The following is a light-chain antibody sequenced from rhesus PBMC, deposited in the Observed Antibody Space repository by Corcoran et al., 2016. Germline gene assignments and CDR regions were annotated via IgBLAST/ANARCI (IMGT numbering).Light chain of an antibody. Sequence: DIQMTQSPSSRSASVGDRVTIPCQASEGISNNVACYHQKPGKVLSLLVNGPSTLQSGVPSRCSGSGCGTRFTLTSNSLHPDDFATYYCQHGFGIPLTFGGGTKVEIK. V-gene: IGKV1-33*02. CDR2: GPS. CDR1: EGISNN. CDR3: QHGFGIPLT. J-gene: IGKJ4*01.